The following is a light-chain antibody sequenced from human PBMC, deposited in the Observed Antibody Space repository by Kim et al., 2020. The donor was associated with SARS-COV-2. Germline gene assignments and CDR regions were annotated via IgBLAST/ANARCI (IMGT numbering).Light chain of an antibody. CDR1: QSIAGSY. Sequence: SPGERATLSCRASQSIAGSYLAWHQQRPGQPPKLLIYAASSRTTGIPDRFSGTGSETDFTLTISRLEPEDFAVYYCQQYGNSPSTFGQGTRLEIK. J-gene: IGKJ5*01. CDR3: QQYGNSPST. CDR2: AAS. V-gene: IGKV3-20*01.